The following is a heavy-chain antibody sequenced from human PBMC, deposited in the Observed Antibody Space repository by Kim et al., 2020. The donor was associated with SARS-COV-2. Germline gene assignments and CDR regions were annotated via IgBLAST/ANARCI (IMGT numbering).Heavy chain of an antibody. D-gene: IGHD1-26*01. Sequence: SETLSLTCTVSGGSISSYYWSWIRQPPGKGLEWIGYISYSGSTNYNPSLTSRVTISVDTSKNQFSLKLSSVTAADTAVYFCSSAKGRWELKASSYYFDY. V-gene: IGHV4-59*01. CDR1: GGSISSYY. CDR3: SSAKGRWELKASSYYFDY. J-gene: IGHJ4*01. CDR2: ISYSGST.